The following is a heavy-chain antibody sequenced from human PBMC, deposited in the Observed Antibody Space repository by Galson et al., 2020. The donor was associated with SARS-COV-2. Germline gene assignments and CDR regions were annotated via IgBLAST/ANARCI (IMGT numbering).Heavy chain of an antibody. Sequence: SETLSLTCAVYGGSFSGYYWSWIRQPPGKGLEWIGEINHSGSTNYNPSLKSRVTISVDTSKNQFSLKLSSVTAADTAVYYCARDNIAARQAYYYGMDVWGQGTTVTVSS. J-gene: IGHJ6*02. V-gene: IGHV4-34*01. CDR1: GGSFSGYY. CDR3: ARDNIAARQAYYYGMDV. D-gene: IGHD6-6*01. CDR2: INHSGST.